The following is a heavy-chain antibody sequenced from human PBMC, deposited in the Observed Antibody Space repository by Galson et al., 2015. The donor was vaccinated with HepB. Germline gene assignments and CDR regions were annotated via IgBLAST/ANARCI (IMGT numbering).Heavy chain of an antibody. Sequence: SLRLSCAASGFTFSSYWMSWVRQAPGKGLEWVANIKQDGSEKYYVDSVKGRFTISRDNAKNLLYLQMNSLRAEDTAVYYCARGPGDDFWSGYPMGVWGKGTTVTVSS. V-gene: IGHV3-7*01. CDR3: ARGPGDDFWSGYPMGV. D-gene: IGHD3-3*01. CDR1: GFTFSSYW. J-gene: IGHJ6*04. CDR2: IKQDGSEK.